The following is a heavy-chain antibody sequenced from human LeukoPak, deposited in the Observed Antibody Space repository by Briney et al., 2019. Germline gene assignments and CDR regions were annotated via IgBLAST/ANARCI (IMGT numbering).Heavy chain of an antibody. CDR3: AKVAPYGNYVFDY. CDR2: ISGSGGST. V-gene: IGHV3-23*01. J-gene: IGHJ4*02. CDR1: GFIINNYA. D-gene: IGHD1-7*01. Sequence: GGSLRLSCAASGFIINNYAMSWVRQAPGKELEWVSGISGSGGSTNYADSVKGRFTISRDNSKNTLYLDLNSLGADDTAVYYCAKVAPYGNYVFDYWGQGTLVTVSS.